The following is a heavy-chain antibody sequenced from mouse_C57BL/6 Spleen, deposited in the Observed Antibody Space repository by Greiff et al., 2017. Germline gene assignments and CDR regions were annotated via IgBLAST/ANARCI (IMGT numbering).Heavy chain of an antibody. D-gene: IGHD2-2*01. V-gene: IGHV1-54*01. J-gene: IGHJ2*01. CDR3: ARKGYDGDFDY. Sequence: QVQLQQSGAELVRPGTSVKVSCKASGYAFTNYLIEWVKQRPGQGLEWIGVINPGSGGTNYNEKFKGKATLTADKSSSTAYMQLSSLTSEDSAVYFCARKGYDGDFDYWGQGTTLTVSS. CDR2: INPGSGGT. CDR1: GYAFTNYL.